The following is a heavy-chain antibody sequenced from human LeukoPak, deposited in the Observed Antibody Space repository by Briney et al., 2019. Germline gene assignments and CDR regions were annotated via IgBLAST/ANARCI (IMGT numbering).Heavy chain of an antibody. CDR2: ISYDGSNK. Sequence: GGSLRLSCAASGFTFSSYGMHWVRQAPGKGLKWVAVISYDGSNKYYADSVKGRFTISRDNSKNTLYLQMSSLRAEDTAVYYCAKENSIFGVVVIQDAFDIWGQGTMVTVSS. J-gene: IGHJ3*02. CDR1: GFTFSSYG. V-gene: IGHV3-30*18. CDR3: AKENSIFGVVVIQDAFDI. D-gene: IGHD3-3*01.